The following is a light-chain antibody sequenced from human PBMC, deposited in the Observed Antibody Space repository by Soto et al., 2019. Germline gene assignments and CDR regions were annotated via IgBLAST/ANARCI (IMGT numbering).Light chain of an antibody. V-gene: IGLV2-14*01. CDR2: EVS. J-gene: IGLJ2*01. Sequence: QSALTQPASVYGYPGQSITISCTGTSGDIVSYDYVSWYQQPPGKAPKLLLYEVSNRPAGISNRFSGSKSGSMASLTISGLQSEDEADYFCISYTTSTPLIFGGGSKLTV. CDR1: SGDIVSYDY. CDR3: ISYTTSTPLI.